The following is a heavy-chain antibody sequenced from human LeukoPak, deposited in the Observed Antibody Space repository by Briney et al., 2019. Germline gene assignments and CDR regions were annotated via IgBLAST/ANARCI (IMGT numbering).Heavy chain of an antibody. J-gene: IGHJ4*02. CDR3: ARGRAFFD. D-gene: IGHD3-3*02. V-gene: IGHV4-34*01. CDR2: INQSGST. Sequence: PSETLSLTCAVYGGSFSGYYWNWIRQPPGKGLEWIGEINQSGSTNYNPSLKSRVTISFDTYKNQFSLKLSSVTAADTAVYYCARGRAFFDWGQGTLVTVSS. CDR1: GGSFSGYY.